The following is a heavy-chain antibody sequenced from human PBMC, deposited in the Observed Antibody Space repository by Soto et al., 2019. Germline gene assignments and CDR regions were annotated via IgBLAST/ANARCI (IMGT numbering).Heavy chain of an antibody. V-gene: IGHV4-4*02. Sequence: SETLSLTCAVSGGSITSSNWWSWVRQPPGKGLEWLGQISHSGSTDYNPSLKSRVSISVDKSKNRLSLKLSSVTAADTALYYCASGEFSNFEYWGPATLVTVFS. D-gene: IGHD4-17*01. CDR2: ISHSGST. CDR3: ASGEFSNFEY. J-gene: IGHJ4*02. CDR1: GGSITSSNW.